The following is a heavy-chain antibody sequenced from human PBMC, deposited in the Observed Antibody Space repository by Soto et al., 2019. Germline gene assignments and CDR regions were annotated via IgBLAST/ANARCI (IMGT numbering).Heavy chain of an antibody. Sequence: ASVKVSCKASGYTFTGYYMHWVRQAPGQGLEWMGWINPNSGGTNYAQKFQGRVTMTRDTSISTAYMELSRLRSDDTAVYYCARARITMVRGVTVLNYYGMDAWGQGTTVTVSS. J-gene: IGHJ6*02. D-gene: IGHD3-10*01. CDR3: ARARITMVRGVTVLNYYGMDA. CDR2: INPNSGGT. V-gene: IGHV1-2*02. CDR1: GYTFTGYY.